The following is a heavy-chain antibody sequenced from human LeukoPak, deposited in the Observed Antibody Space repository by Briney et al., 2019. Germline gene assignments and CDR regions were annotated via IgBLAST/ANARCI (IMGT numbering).Heavy chain of an antibody. CDR1: GFTFSHYW. Sequence: GGSLRLSCTASGFTFSHYWMSWVRQAPGKGLQWVADIKQDESEKYYVDAVKGRFTISRDNAKNSMYLQMNSLRAEDTAVYYFARDRYCSDSSCPHFDYWGQGTLVTVSS. V-gene: IGHV3-7*01. J-gene: IGHJ4*02. CDR2: IKQDESEK. D-gene: IGHD2-15*01. CDR3: ARDRYCSDSSCPHFDY.